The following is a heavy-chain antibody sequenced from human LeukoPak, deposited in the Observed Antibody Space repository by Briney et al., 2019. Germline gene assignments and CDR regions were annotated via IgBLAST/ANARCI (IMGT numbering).Heavy chain of an antibody. CDR1: GFTFSDYY. CDR3: ARDRVGGTYSYAADQ. D-gene: IGHD1-26*01. V-gene: IGHV3-11*04. Sequence: GGSLRLSCAASGFTFSDYYMYWIRQAPGKGLERVAYIGISAGTIYYTDSVKGRFTVPRDNTKNSLYLQMNSLRAEDTAIYYCARDRVGGTYSYAADQWGQGTVVTVSS. CDR2: IGISAGTI. J-gene: IGHJ4*02.